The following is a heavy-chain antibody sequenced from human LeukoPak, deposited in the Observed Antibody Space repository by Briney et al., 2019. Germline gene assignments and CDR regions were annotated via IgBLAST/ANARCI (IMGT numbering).Heavy chain of an antibody. CDR2: INGGGDAT. D-gene: IGHD2-2*01. V-gene: IGHV3-23*01. CDR1: GFTFINNA. Sequence: GGSLRLSCTASGFTFINNAMSSVRQAPGKGLEWVSAINGGGDATEYTDSVKGRFTIARDNSKNTLYLQMNSLRPEDTAVYYCARCTASYYANAFDVWGQGTLLTVSS. CDR3: ARCTASYYANAFDV. J-gene: IGHJ3*01.